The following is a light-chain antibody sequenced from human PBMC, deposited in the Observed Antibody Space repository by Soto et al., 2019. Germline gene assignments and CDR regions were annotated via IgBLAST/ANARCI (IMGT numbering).Light chain of an antibody. CDR2: GAS. Sequence: VVVTQSPATLSVSPGEGATLSCRASQNVNNNLAWYQQKPGQAPRLLIYGASTRATGIPARFSGSGSGTEFTLILSSLQSEDFAVYYCQQYNNWLTFGGGTKVEIK. J-gene: IGKJ4*01. CDR1: QNVNNN. V-gene: IGKV3-15*01. CDR3: QQYNNWLT.